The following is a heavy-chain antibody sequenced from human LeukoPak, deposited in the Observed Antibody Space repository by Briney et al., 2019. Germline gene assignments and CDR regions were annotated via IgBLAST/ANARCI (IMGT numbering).Heavy chain of an antibody. CDR3: ARESGIAAALDL. CDR1: GFTFSSYA. V-gene: IGHV3-23*01. D-gene: IGHD6-13*01. CDR2: ISGSGGST. Sequence: GSLRLSCAASGFTFSSYAMSWVRQAPGKGLEWVSAISGSGGSTYYADSVKGRFTISRDNAKNTLYLQMNSLRAEDTAVYYCARESGIAAALDLWGQGTLVTVSS. J-gene: IGHJ5*02.